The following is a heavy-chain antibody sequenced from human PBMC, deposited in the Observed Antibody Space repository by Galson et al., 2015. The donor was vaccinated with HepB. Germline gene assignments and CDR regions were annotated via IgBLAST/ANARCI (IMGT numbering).Heavy chain of an antibody. Sequence: SVKVSCKASGYTFTGYYMHWVRQAPGQGLEWMGIINPSGGSTSYAQKFQGRVTMTRDTSTSTVYMELSSLRSEDTAVYYCAARRKGYRLGSFDYWGQGTLVTVSP. V-gene: IGHV1-46*01. CDR2: INPSGGST. CDR1: GYTFTGYY. CDR3: AARRKGYRLGSFDY. D-gene: IGHD3-16*01. J-gene: IGHJ4*02.